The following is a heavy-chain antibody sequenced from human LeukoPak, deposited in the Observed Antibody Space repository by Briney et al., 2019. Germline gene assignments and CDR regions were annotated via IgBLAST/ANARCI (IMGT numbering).Heavy chain of an antibody. D-gene: IGHD5-24*01. Sequence: GGSLRLSCAASGFTFSSYSMNWVRQAPGKGLEWVSSISSSSSYIYYADSVKGRFTISRDNAKNSLYLQMNSLRAEDTAVYYCARDLVRDGYNLDLDAFDIWGQGTMVTVSS. CDR1: GFTFSSYS. V-gene: IGHV3-21*01. J-gene: IGHJ3*02. CDR2: ISSSSSYI. CDR3: ARDLVRDGYNLDLDAFDI.